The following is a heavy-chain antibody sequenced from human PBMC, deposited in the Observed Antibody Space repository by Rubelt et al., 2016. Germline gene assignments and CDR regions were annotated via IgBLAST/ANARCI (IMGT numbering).Heavy chain of an antibody. V-gene: IGHV4-30-2*04. CDR3: ARDGSYYYDTSGSLGAFDI. D-gene: IGHD3-22*01. Sequence: KSRVTISVDTSKNQFSLKLSSVTAADTAVYYCARDGSYYYDTSGSLGAFDIWGQGTMVIVSS. J-gene: IGHJ3*02.